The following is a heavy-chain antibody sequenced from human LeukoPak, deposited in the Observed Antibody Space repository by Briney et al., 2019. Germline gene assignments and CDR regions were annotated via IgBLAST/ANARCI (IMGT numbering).Heavy chain of an antibody. Sequence: SETLSLTCTVSSGSFRTYYWSWIRQPPGKGLEWIGYIFYNEGTSYNPSLKSRVTISVDTSNNQLSLKVNSVTTADTAMYYCVKSNSRYQPWTLDIWGRGTMVTVSS. CDR3: VKSNSRYQPWTLDI. D-gene: IGHD2-2*01. J-gene: IGHJ3*02. CDR1: SGSFRTYY. V-gene: IGHV4-59*01. CDR2: IFYNEGT.